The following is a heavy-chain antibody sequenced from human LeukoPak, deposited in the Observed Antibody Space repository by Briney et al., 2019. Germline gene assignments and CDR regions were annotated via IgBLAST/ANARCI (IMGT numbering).Heavy chain of an antibody. D-gene: IGHD6-13*01. Sequence: GGSLRLSCVVSGFIFSNYAMTWVRQAPGKGLEWVSVISDSGGSTNYADSVKGRFIISRDNSRDTLYLQMNSLRAEDTAVYYCAKDLFYVKRDAADTDFWGQGTLVTVSS. CDR3: AKDLFYVKRDAADTDF. J-gene: IGHJ4*02. V-gene: IGHV3-23*01. CDR2: ISDSGGST. CDR1: GFIFSNYA.